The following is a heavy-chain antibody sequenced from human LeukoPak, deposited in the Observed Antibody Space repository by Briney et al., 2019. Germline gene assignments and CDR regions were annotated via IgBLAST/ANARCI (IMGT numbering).Heavy chain of an antibody. CDR1: GGSISSGGYY. J-gene: IGHJ3*02. V-gene: IGHV4-30-2*01. CDR2: MYHSGTT. Sequence: SETLSLTCTVSGGSISSGGYYWSWIRQPPGKGLEWIGYMYHSGTTHYNPSLKSRVTISVDRSKNQFSLKLSSVTAADTAVYYCVRGYYYDSSGYWVRAFDIWGQGTMVTVSS. D-gene: IGHD3-22*01. CDR3: VRGYYYDSSGYWVRAFDI.